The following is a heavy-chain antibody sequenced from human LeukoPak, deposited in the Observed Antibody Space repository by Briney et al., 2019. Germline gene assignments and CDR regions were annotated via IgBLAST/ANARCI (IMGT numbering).Heavy chain of an antibody. CDR2: IIPILGIA. CDR3: ARNKYSSSWYDWFDP. Sequence: ASVKVSCKASGGTFTSYAISWVRQAPGQGREWMGRIIPILGIANYAQKFQGRVTITADKSTSTAYMELSSLRPEDTAVYYCARNKYSSSWYDWFDPWGQGTLVTVSS. V-gene: IGHV1-69*04. CDR1: GGTFTSYA. J-gene: IGHJ5*02. D-gene: IGHD6-13*01.